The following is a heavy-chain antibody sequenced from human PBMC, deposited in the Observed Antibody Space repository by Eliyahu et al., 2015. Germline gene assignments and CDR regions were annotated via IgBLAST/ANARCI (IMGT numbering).Heavy chain of an antibody. J-gene: IGHJ5*02. CDR3: ARAEAWSGYSCNWFDP. CDR1: XASIXXGXYY. Sequence: QVQLQESGPGLVRPSQTLSLXXTVXXASIXXGXYYWGWIRQYPGEGLQWIGYIYSTGTTHYNPSLKSPATISLDLSKNQFSLKLTSVTAADTAVYYCARAEAWSGYSCNWFDPWGPGTLVTVSS. V-gene: IGHV4-31*01. CDR2: IYSTGTT. D-gene: IGHD3-3*01.